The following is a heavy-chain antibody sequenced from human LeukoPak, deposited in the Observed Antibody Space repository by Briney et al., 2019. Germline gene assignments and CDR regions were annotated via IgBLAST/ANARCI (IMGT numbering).Heavy chain of an antibody. D-gene: IGHD6-19*01. CDR2: INPSGGST. V-gene: IGHV1-46*01. CDR3: ASYLGYSSGWKRFDY. Sequence: ASVKVSCKASGYTFTSYYMHWVRQAPGQGLEWMGIINPSGGSTSYAQKFQGRVTMTRDMSTSTVYMELSSLRSEDTAVYYRASYLGYSSGWKRFDYWGQGTLVTVSS. CDR1: GYTFTSYY. J-gene: IGHJ4*02.